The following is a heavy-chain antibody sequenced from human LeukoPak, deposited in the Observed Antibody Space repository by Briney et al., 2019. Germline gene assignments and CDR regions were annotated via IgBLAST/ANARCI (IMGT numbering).Heavy chain of an antibody. J-gene: IGHJ4*02. Sequence: SETLSLTCTVSGGSISSGSYYWSWIRQPAGKGLEWIGRIYISGSTSYNPSLKSRVAISVDTSKTQFSLELSSVTAADTAVYYCASYYGSGSYLRFDYWGQGTLVTVSS. V-gene: IGHV4-61*02. CDR3: ASYYGSGSYLRFDY. CDR2: IYISGST. D-gene: IGHD3-10*01. CDR1: GGSISSGSYY.